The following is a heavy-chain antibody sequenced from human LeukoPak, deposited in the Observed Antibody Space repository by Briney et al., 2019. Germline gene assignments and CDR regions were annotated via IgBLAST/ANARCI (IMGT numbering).Heavy chain of an antibody. D-gene: IGHD1-1*01. Sequence: SETLSLTRTVSGGSISGYYWTWIRQPAGKGLEWIGRIYTSGSTNYNPSLKSRVTMSVDTSKNQFSLKLSSVTAADTAVYYCARGELRHYMDVWGKGTTVTVSS. CDR3: ARGELRHYMDV. V-gene: IGHV4-4*07. CDR2: IYTSGST. CDR1: GGSISGYY. J-gene: IGHJ6*03.